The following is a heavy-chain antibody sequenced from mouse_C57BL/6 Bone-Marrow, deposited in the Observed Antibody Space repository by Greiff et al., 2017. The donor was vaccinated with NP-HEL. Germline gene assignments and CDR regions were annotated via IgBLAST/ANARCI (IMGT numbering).Heavy chain of an antibody. D-gene: IGHD1-1*01. CDR1: GFTFSDYG. CDR3: AKYYYGSSYGYFDV. V-gene: IGHV5-17*01. CDR2: ISSGSSTI. J-gene: IGHJ1*03. Sequence: EVHLVESGGGLVKPGGSLKLSCAASGFTFSDYGMHWVRQAPEKGLEWVAYISSGSSTIYYAATVKGRFTISRDNAKNTLFLQMTSLRSEDTAMYYCAKYYYGSSYGYFDVWGTGTTVTVSS.